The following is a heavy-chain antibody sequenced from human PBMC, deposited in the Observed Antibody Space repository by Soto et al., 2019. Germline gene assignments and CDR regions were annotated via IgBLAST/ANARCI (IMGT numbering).Heavy chain of an antibody. V-gene: IGHV3-23*01. D-gene: IGHD5-12*01. CDR2: ISGDGSAT. Sequence: EVKLLESGGGLVQPGESQRLSCAASGFRFWTYSMSWVRQAPGKGLEWVSGISGDGSATSYADSLKGRFTVSRDNSKDTLFLQMNTLRVEDTAVYYCAKTRLYDNNDYHRDGFDVWGPGTAVTVS. J-gene: IGHJ3*01. CDR1: GFRFWTYS. CDR3: AKTRLYDNNDYHRDGFDV.